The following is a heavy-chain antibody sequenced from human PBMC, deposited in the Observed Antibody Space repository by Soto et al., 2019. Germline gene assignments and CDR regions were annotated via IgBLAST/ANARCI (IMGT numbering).Heavy chain of an antibody. J-gene: IGHJ6*02. CDR2: ISYDGSNK. Sequence: GGSLRLSCAASGFTFSSYGMHWVRQAPGKGLEWVAVISYDGSNKYYADSVKGRFTISRDNSKNTLYLQMNSLRAEDTAVYYCAKDTSVGQWLAYYYYYYGMDVWGQGTTVTVSS. V-gene: IGHV3-30*18. D-gene: IGHD6-19*01. CDR1: GFTFSSYG. CDR3: AKDTSVGQWLAYYYYYYGMDV.